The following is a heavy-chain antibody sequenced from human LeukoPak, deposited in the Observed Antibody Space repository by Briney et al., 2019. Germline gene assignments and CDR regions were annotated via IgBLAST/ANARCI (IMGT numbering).Heavy chain of an antibody. CDR1: GFTFSSYA. V-gene: IGHV3-23*01. J-gene: IGHJ4*02. CDR3: AKDGRRSEPY. D-gene: IGHD1-26*01. CDR2: ISAGSDT. Sequence: GGSLRLSCAASGFTFSSYAMSWVRQAPGKGLEWVSAISAGSDTYYADSVKGRFTISRDNSKNTLCLQMNSLRVEDTAIYYCAKDGRRSEPYWGQGTLVTVSS.